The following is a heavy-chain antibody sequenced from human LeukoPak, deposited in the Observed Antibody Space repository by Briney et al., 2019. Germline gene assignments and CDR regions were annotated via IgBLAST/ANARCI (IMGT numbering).Heavy chain of an antibody. Sequence: GGSLRLSCTASGFTFGDYAMSWVRQAPGKGLEWVGFIRSKAYGGTTEYAASVKGRFTISRDDSKSIAYLQMNSLKTEDTAVYYCTINSGYDWNYYYGMDVWGQGTTVTVSS. J-gene: IGHJ6*02. CDR2: IRSKAYGGTT. D-gene: IGHD5-12*01. CDR3: TINSGYDWNYYYGMDV. CDR1: GFTFGDYA. V-gene: IGHV3-49*04.